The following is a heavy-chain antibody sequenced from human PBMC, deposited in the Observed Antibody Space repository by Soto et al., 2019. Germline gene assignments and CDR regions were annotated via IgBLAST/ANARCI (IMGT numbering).Heavy chain of an antibody. J-gene: IGHJ6*03. V-gene: IGHV3-48*01. CDR2: ISSSSSTI. CDR1: GFTFSSYS. CDR3: ARDAGGLLWFGELLQPNYYMDV. Sequence: EVQLVESGGGLVQPGGSLRLSCAASGFTFSSYSMNWVRQAPGKGLEWVSYISSSSSTIYYADSVKGRFTISRDNAKNSLYLQMNSLRAEDTAVYYCARDAGGLLWFGELLQPNYYMDVWGKGTTVTVSS. D-gene: IGHD3-10*01.